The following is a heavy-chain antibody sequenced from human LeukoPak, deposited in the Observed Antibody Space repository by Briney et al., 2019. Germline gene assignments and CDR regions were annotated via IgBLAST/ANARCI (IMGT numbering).Heavy chain of an antibody. V-gene: IGHV3-23*01. CDR3: AKHRFESGGYHSTD. J-gene: IGHJ4*02. CDR2: ISGGSGST. Sequence: GGSLRLSCSASGFTFSTYWMSWVRQAPGKGLAWVSTISGGSGSTYCADSVKGRFTISRGNSKNTLYLQMNSLRDEDTAVYYCAKHRFESGGYHSTDWGQGTLVTVSS. CDR1: GFTFSTYW. D-gene: IGHD3-22*01.